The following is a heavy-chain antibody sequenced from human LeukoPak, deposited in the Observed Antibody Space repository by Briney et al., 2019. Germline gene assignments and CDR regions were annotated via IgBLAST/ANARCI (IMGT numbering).Heavy chain of an antibody. V-gene: IGHV4-59*01. CDR3: ARFRNYYDSSGYPYYFDY. CDR2: IYYSGST. Sequence: SETLSLTCTVSGGSISSYYWSWIRQPPGKGLEWIGYIYYSGSTNYNPSLKSRVTISVDTSKNQFSLKLSSVTAADTAVYYCARFRNYYDSSGYPYYFDYWGQGTLVTVSS. J-gene: IGHJ4*02. D-gene: IGHD3-22*01. CDR1: GGSISSYY.